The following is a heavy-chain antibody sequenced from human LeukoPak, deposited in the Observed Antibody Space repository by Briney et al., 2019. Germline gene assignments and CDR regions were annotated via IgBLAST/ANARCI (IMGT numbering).Heavy chain of an antibody. J-gene: IGHJ6*03. Sequence: ASVKVSCKVSGYTLTELSMHWVRQAPGQGLEWMGWINPNSGGTNYAQKFQGRVTMTRDTSISTAYMELSRLRSDDTAVYYCARHSYMDVWGKGTTVTVSS. CDR3: ARHSYMDV. V-gene: IGHV1-2*02. CDR1: GYTLTELS. CDR2: INPNSGGT.